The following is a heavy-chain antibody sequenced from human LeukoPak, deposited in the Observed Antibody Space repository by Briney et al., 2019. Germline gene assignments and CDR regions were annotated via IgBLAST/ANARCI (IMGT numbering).Heavy chain of an antibody. CDR2: INPNSGGT. D-gene: IGHD2-15*01. V-gene: IGHV1-2*02. J-gene: IGHJ4*02. CDR3: ARFPIGYCSGGSCSQPD. Sequence: ASVKVSCKASGYTFTGYYMHWVRQAPGQGLEWMGWINPNSGGTNYAQKFQGRVTMSRDTSISTAYMELSRLRSDDTAVYYCARFPIGYCSGGSCSQPDWGQGTLVTVSS. CDR1: GYTFTGYY.